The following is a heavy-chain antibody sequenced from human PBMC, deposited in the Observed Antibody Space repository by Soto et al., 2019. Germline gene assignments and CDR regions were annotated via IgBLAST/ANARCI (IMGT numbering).Heavy chain of an antibody. CDR1: SYSLSNYY. Sequence: SETLFLPFPFTSYSLSNYYLTLVPAPPGKGLEWIGYVYYTGTPVYNPSLKSRVTISVDASKNQFSPKLSSVSAADTAVYYCASWPKAVAVRMGVWGQGTTVTVSS. CDR3: ASWPKAVAVRMGV. V-gene: IGHV4-59*01. J-gene: IGHJ6*02. CDR2: VYYTGTP. D-gene: IGHD6-19*01.